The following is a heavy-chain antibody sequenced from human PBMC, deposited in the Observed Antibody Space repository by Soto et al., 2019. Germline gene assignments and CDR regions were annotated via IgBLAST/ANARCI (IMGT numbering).Heavy chain of an antibody. V-gene: IGHV3-23*01. CDR3: AKDRPNALRPPVYCSGGSCYPSSSVDY. D-gene: IGHD2-15*01. Sequence: GGSLRLSCAASEFTFSSYAMSWVRQAPGKGLEWVSAITGSGGSTYDADSVKGRFTISRDNSKNTLYLQMNSLRAEDTAVYYCAKDRPNALRPPVYCSGGSCYPSSSVDYWGQGTLVTVSS. CDR2: ITGSGGST. J-gene: IGHJ4*02. CDR1: EFTFSSYA.